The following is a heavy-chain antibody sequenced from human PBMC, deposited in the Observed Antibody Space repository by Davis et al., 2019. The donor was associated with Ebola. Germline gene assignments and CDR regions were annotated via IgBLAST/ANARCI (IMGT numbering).Heavy chain of an antibody. D-gene: IGHD2-2*01. CDR3: ARAPLYCSSTSCPLGY. V-gene: IGHV3-72*01. CDR1: GFTFSSYS. CDR2: TRNKANSYTT. Sequence: GESLKISCAASGFTFSSYSMNWVRQAPGKGLEWVGRTRNKANSYTTEYAASVKGRFTISRDDSKNSLYLQMNSLKTEDTAVYYCARAPLYCSSTSCPLGYWGQGTLVTVSS. J-gene: IGHJ4*02.